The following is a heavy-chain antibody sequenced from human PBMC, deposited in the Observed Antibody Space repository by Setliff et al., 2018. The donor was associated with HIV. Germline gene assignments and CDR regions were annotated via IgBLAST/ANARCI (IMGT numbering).Heavy chain of an antibody. CDR1: GFTFSSYS. D-gene: IGHD2-2*01. CDR3: ARAALRYCTSTSCPRVDAFDI. Sequence: PGGSLRLSCAASGFTFSSYSMNWVRQAPGKGLEWVSYISTSSATKYYADSVKGRFTISRDNAKNSLYLQMNSVRADDTAVYYCARAALRYCTSTSCPRVDAFDIWGQGTMVTVSS. J-gene: IGHJ3*02. V-gene: IGHV3-48*04. CDR2: ISTSSATK.